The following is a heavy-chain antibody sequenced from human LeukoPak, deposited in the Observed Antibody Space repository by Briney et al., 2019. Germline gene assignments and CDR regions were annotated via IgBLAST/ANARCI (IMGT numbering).Heavy chain of an antibody. D-gene: IGHD2-21*02. CDR3: ARISFSLVVVTRSEVDAFDI. CDR1: GYTFTSYA. CDR2: IHAGNGNT. J-gene: IGHJ3*02. Sequence: ASVKVSCKASGYTFTSYAMHWVRQAPGQRLEWMGWIHAGNGNTKYSQKFQGRVTITRDTSASTAYMELSSLRSEDTAVYYCARISFSLVVVTRSEVDAFDIWDQGTMVTVSS. V-gene: IGHV1-3*01.